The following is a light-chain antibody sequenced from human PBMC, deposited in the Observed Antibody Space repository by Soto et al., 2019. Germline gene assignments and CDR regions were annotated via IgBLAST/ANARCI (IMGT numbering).Light chain of an antibody. V-gene: IGLV4-69*01. CDR2: LNSDGSH. Sequence: QSVLTQSPSASASLGASVKLTCTLSSGHSSYAIAWHQQQPEKGPRYLMKLNSDGSHSKGDGIPDRFSGSSSGAERYLTISSLQSEDEADYYCQTWGTGPWVFGGGTKLPS. CDR3: QTWGTGPWV. CDR1: SGHSSYA. J-gene: IGLJ3*02.